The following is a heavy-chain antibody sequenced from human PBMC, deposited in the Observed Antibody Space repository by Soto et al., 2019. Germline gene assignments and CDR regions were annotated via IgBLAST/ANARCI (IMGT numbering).Heavy chain of an antibody. CDR3: ARDTGEVGATSYYYYYGMDV. J-gene: IGHJ6*02. CDR1: GGTFSSYA. CDR2: IIPIFGTA. D-gene: IGHD1-26*01. V-gene: IGHV1-69*13. Sequence: SVKVSCKASGGTFSSYAISWVRQAPGQGLEWMGGIIPIFGTANYAQKFQGRVTITADESTSTAYMELSSLRSEDTAVYYCARDTGEVGATSYYYYYGMDVWGQGTTVTVSS.